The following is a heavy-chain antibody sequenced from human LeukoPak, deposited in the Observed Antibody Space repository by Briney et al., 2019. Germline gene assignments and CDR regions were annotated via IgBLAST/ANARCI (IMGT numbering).Heavy chain of an antibody. CDR3: ARLLDRYDFWSGYYFDY. V-gene: IGHV3-30*03. D-gene: IGHD3-3*01. J-gene: IGHJ4*02. CDR2: ISYDGSNK. CDR1: GFTFSSYG. Sequence: GGSLRLSCAASGFTFSSYGMHWVRQAPGKGLEWVAVISYDGSNKYYADSVKGRFTISRDNSKNTLYLQMNSLRAEDTAVYYCARLLDRYDFWSGYYFDYWGQGTLVTVSS.